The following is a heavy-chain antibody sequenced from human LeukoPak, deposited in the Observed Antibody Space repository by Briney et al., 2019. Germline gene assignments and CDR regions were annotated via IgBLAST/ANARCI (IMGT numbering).Heavy chain of an antibody. Sequence: SETLSLTCTVSGGSISSYYWSWIRQPPGKGLEWIGYIYYSGSTNYNPSLKSRVTISVDTSKNQFSLKLSSVTAADTAVYYCARAGYCSGGSCSPSLYYYYYMDVWGKGTTVTVSS. D-gene: IGHD2-15*01. CDR2: IYYSGST. CDR3: ARAGYCSGGSCSPSLYYYYYMDV. J-gene: IGHJ6*03. V-gene: IGHV4-59*01. CDR1: GGSISSYY.